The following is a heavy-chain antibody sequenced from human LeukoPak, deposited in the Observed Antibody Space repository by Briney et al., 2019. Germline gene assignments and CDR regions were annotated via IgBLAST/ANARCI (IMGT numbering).Heavy chain of an antibody. CDR1: GGTFSSYA. CDR3: ARARYYYDSSGYYHDY. V-gene: IGHV1-69*05. CDR2: IIPIFGTA. Sequence: ASVKVSCKASGGTFSSYAISWVRQAHGQGLEWMGRIIPIFGTANYAQKFQGRVTITTDESTSTAYMELSSLRSEDTAVYYCARARYYYDSSGYYHDYWGQGTLVTVSS. D-gene: IGHD3-22*01. J-gene: IGHJ4*02.